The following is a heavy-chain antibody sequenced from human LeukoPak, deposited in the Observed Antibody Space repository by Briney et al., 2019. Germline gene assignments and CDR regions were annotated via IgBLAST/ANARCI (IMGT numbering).Heavy chain of an antibody. D-gene: IGHD2-21*02. CDR1: GYPFTSYG. Sequence: ASVKVSFQASGYPFTSYGITWVRPAPGQGPEWMGWIRVYNGKTDYAQKLQSRVTMTTDTSTSTAYMELRSLRSDDTAVYYCARYCGGDCYPFDYWGQGTLVTVSS. V-gene: IGHV1-18*01. J-gene: IGHJ4*02. CDR3: ARYCGGDCYPFDY. CDR2: IRVYNGKT.